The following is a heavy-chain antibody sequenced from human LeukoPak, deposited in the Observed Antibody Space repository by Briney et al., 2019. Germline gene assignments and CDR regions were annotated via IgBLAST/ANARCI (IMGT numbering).Heavy chain of an antibody. CDR1: GFTFSDYY. CDR2: IKQDGSEK. V-gene: IGHV3-7*01. CDR3: ARDWSD. J-gene: IGHJ4*02. Sequence: GGSLRLSCAASGFTFSDYYMSWVRQAPGKGLEWVANIKQDGSEKYYVDSVKGRFTISRDNAKNSLYLQMNSLRAEDTAVYYCARDWSDWGQGTLVTVSS.